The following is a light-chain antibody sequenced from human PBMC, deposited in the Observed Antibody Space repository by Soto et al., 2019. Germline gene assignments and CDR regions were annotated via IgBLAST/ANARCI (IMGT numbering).Light chain of an antibody. CDR1: QGIRND. CDR2: AAS. CDR3: LQNYNYTRT. V-gene: IGKV1-6*01. Sequence: AIQMTPSPSSLSASVGDRVTITCRASQGIRNDLGWYQQKPGKAPKLLIYAASSLQSGVPSRFSGSVSGTDGIITISSLKKEDCSTYYCLQNYNYTRTFGQGTRLEIK. J-gene: IGKJ5*01.